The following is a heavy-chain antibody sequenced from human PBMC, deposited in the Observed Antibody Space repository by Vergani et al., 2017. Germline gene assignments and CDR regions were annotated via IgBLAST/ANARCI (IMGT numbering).Heavy chain of an antibody. V-gene: IGHV3-30*02. CDR1: GFTFNRYG. CDR2: VLFDGSNE. Sequence: QVQLVQSGGGVVQPGGSLRLSCVASGFTFNRYGMQWVRQAPGKGLEWVAYVLFDGSNEYYADSVKGRFIVSRDNSNGALYLQMNSLRTDGTAVYYCARDLAYCHEGSCALWGQGSVVTVSS. D-gene: IGHD2-15*01. CDR3: ARDLAYCHEGSCAL. J-gene: IGHJ4*02.